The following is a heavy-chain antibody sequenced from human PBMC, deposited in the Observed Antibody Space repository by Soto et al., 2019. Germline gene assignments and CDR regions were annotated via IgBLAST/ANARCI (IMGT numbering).Heavy chain of an antibody. CDR1: GYTFTIYD. CDR2: MNPNSGNT. J-gene: IGHJ3*02. V-gene: IGHV1-8*01. CDR3: ARPRSSSSTYAFDI. D-gene: IGHD6-6*01. Sequence: ASVKVSCKASGYTFTIYDINWVRQATGQGLEWMGWMNPNSGNTGYAQKFQGRVTMTRNTSISTAYMELSSLRSEDTAVYYCARPRSSSSTYAFDIWGQGTMVTVSS.